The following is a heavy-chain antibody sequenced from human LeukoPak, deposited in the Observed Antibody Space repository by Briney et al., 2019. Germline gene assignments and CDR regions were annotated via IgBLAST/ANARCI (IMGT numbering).Heavy chain of an antibody. D-gene: IGHD2-15*01. V-gene: IGHV3-7*01. Sequence: PGGTLRLSCAASGFTFSSYWMSWARQTPGKGLEWVANIHPDGSEKYYMDSVNGRFTISRDNAKNSLYLKINSLRVGDTVVYYCARGEVYCSGDSCRLRFDPWGQGTLVTVSS. CDR2: IHPDGSEK. CDR1: GFTFSSYW. CDR3: ARGEVYCSGDSCRLRFDP. J-gene: IGHJ5*02.